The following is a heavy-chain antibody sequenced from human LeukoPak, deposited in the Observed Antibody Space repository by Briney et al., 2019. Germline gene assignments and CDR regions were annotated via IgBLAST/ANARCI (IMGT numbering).Heavy chain of an antibody. V-gene: IGHV5-51*01. CDR2: IYPGDSDT. CDR1: GYNFPRYW. J-gene: IGHJ5*02. D-gene: IGHD3-10*01. CDR3: ARRAYGSGSSSWFDP. Sequence: GESLKISCKGSGYNFPRYWIGWVRQMPGKGLEWMGIIYPGDSDTRYSPSFQGQVTISADKSISTAYLQWSSLKASDTAMYYCARRAYGSGSSSWFDPWGQGTLVTVSS.